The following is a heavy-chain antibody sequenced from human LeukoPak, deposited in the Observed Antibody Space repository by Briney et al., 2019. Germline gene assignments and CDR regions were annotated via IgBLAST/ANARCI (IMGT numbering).Heavy chain of an antibody. J-gene: IGHJ4*02. CDR1: GGSFSGYY. Sequence: SETLSLTCAVYGGSFSGYYWSWIRQPPGKGLEWIGEIDHSGSTNYNPSLKSRVTISVDTSKNQFSLKLSSVTAADTAVYYCARGRGWLQPFDYWGQGTLVTVSS. CDR2: IDHSGST. CDR3: ARGRGWLQPFDY. V-gene: IGHV4-34*01. D-gene: IGHD5-24*01.